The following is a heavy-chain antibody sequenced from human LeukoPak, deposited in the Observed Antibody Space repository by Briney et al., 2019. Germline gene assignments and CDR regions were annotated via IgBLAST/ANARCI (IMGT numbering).Heavy chain of an antibody. Sequence: PSETLSLTCAVYGGSFSGYYWSWIRQPPGNRLEWIGEINHSGSTNYNPSLKSRVTISVDTSKNQFSLKLSSVTAADTAVYYCARAGPGILVSYYYGMDVWGQGTTVTVSS. CDR2: INHSGST. CDR3: ARAGPGILVSYYYGMDV. D-gene: IGHD2-15*01. CDR1: GGSFSGYY. V-gene: IGHV4-34*01. J-gene: IGHJ6*02.